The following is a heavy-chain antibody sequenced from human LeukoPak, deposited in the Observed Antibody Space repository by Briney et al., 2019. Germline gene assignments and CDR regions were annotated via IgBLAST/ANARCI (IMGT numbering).Heavy chain of an antibody. CDR1: GGSISSGGYS. CDR3: ARYVGSSWSYFDC. D-gene: IGHD6-13*01. V-gene: IGHV4-30-2*01. J-gene: IGHJ4*02. Sequence: SETLSLTCTVSGGSISSGGYSWSWIRQPPGKGLEWIGYIYHSGSTYYNPSLKSRVTISVDRSKNQFSLKLSSVTAADTAVYYCARYVGSSWSYFDCWAREPWSPSPQ. CDR2: IYHSGST.